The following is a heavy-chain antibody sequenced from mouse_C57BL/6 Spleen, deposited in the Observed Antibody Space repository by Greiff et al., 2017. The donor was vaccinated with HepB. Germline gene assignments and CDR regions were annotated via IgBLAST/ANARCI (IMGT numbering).Heavy chain of an antibody. CDR3: ARWTTVVGTDY. V-gene: IGHV1-55*01. CDR2: IYPGSGST. D-gene: IGHD1-1*01. J-gene: IGHJ2*01. Sequence: QVHVKQPGAELVKPGASVKMSCKASGYTFTSYWITWVKQRPGQGLEWIGDIYPGSGSTNYNEKFKSKATLTVDTSSSTAYMQLSSLTSEDSAVYYCARWTTVVGTDYWGQGTTLTVSS. CDR1: GYTFTSYW.